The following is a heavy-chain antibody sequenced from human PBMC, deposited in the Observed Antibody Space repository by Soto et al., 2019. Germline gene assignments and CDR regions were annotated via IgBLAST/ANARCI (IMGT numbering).Heavy chain of an antibody. V-gene: IGHV3-11*01. CDR2: ISSSGSTI. D-gene: IGHD3-3*01. Sequence: GGSLSLSCAASGFTFSDYYMSWIRQAPGKGLEWVSYISSSGSTIYYADSVKGRLTISRDNAKNSLYLQMNSLRAEDTAVYYCARVTSDFWSGYFPNWFDPWGQGTLVTVSS. CDR3: ARVTSDFWSGYFPNWFDP. CDR1: GFTFSDYY. J-gene: IGHJ5*02.